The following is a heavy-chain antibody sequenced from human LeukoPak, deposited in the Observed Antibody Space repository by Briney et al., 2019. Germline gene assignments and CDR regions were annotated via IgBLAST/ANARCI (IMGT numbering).Heavy chain of an antibody. CDR1: GFTVSRNY. CDR2: ISGGGDT. D-gene: IGHD3-10*01. V-gene: IGHV3-66*01. J-gene: IGHJ4*02. Sequence: PAGSLRLSCAASGFTVSRNYMSWLRQAPGKGLEWVSLISGGGDTHYADSVKGRFTISRDNSKNTVYLQMDSLRVEDTALYYCASEVWFGEPHWGQGTLVTVSS. CDR3: ASEVWFGEPH.